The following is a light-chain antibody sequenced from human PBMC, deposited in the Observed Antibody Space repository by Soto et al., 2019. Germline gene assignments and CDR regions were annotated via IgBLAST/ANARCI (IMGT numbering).Light chain of an antibody. J-gene: IGLJ1*01. Sequence: QSVLTQPASVSGSPGQSITISCTGTSSAVGGHDYVSWYQHHTGKAPKLMIYDVSNRPSGVSNRFSGSKSGNTASLTISGLQAEDEADYYCSSYTTSSTYVFVNGTKVTVL. CDR1: SSAVGGHDY. CDR2: DVS. CDR3: SSYTTSSTYV. V-gene: IGLV2-14*03.